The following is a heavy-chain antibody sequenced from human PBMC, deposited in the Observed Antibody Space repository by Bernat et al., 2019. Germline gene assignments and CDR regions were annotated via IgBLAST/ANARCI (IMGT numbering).Heavy chain of an antibody. Sequence: EVQMVESGGGLVQPGGSLRLSCAASGFTVSSNYMSWVRQAPGKGLEWVSAIYSGGSTYYADSVKGRFTISRDNSKNTMYLQMNSLRAEDTAVYYCAITTVTRYCDLWGRGTLVTVSS. D-gene: IGHD4-17*01. CDR2: IYSGGST. CDR1: GFTVSSNY. V-gene: IGHV3-66*01. CDR3: AITTVTRYCDL. J-gene: IGHJ2*01.